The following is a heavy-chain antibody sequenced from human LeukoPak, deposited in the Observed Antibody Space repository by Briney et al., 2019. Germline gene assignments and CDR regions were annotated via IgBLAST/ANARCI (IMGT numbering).Heavy chain of an antibody. D-gene: IGHD1-1*01. CDR3: ARTLHPPNLNWYFDY. Sequence: SETLSLTCIVSGGSISSGGYYWAWIRQPPGKGLEWIVTINYSGSTFYNPSLKSRVTISVDTSKNHFSLRLTSVTAADTAIYYCARTLHPPNLNWYFDYWGQGILVTVSS. CDR2: INYSGST. V-gene: IGHV4-39*07. J-gene: IGHJ4*02. CDR1: GGSISSGGYY.